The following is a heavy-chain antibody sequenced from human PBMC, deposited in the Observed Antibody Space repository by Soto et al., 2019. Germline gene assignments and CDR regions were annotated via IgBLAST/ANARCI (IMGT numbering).Heavy chain of an antibody. Sequence: GGSLRLSCAASGFTFDDYAMHWVRQAPGKGLEWVSGISWNSGSIGYADSVKGRFTISRDNAKNSLYLQMNSLRAEDTALYYCAKVSGAEDIRARVNSGYDSRAFDIWGQGTMVTVSS. D-gene: IGHD5-12*01. J-gene: IGHJ3*02. CDR3: AKVSGAEDIRARVNSGYDSRAFDI. CDR1: GFTFDDYA. CDR2: ISWNSGSI. V-gene: IGHV3-9*01.